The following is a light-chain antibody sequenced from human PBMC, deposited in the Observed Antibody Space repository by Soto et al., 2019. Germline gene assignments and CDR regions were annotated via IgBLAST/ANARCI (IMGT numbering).Light chain of an antibody. J-gene: IGKJ2*01. CDR1: QSVSSN. V-gene: IGKV3-15*01. CDR2: GAS. Sequence: EIVMTQSPATLSVSPGERATLSCRASQSVSSNLAWYQQKPGQAPRLLIYGASTRATGIPARFSGSGSGTDFTLHISSLQSEDFTVYYCQQYNNWPPMYTVGQGTKLQIK. CDR3: QQYNNWPPMYT.